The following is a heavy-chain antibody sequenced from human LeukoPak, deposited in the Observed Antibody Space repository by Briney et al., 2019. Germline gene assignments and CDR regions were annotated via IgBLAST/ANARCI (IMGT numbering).Heavy chain of an antibody. CDR1: GFTFGDYA. CDR3: TQDYYGSGSYWDY. J-gene: IGHJ4*02. D-gene: IGHD3-10*01. V-gene: IGHV3-49*04. CDR2: IRSKAYGETT. Sequence: GGPLLLSCTASGFTFGDYALSWVRQAPGKGREWVGLIRSKAYGETTEYAASVKGRFTISRDDSKSIAYLQMNRLKTEDTAMYYCTQDYYGSGSYWDYWGQGTLVTVSS.